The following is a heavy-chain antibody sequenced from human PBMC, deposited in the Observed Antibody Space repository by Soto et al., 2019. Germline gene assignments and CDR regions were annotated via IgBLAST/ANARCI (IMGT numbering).Heavy chain of an antibody. D-gene: IGHD1-26*01. J-gene: IGHJ6*02. V-gene: IGHV3-11*06. CDR1: GFTFSDYY. CDR2: ISSSSSYT. Sequence: GGSLRLSCAASGFTFSDYYMSWIRQAPGKGLEWVSYISSSSSYTNYADSVKGRFTISRDNAKNSLYLQMNSLRAEDTAVYYCARDAATRGSGSSLGYYYYYGMDVWGQGTTVTVSS. CDR3: ARDAATRGSGSSLGYYYYYGMDV.